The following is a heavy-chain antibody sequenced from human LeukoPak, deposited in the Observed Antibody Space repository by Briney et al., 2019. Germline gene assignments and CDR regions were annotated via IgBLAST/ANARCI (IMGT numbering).Heavy chain of an antibody. CDR2: IIDSGNSI. D-gene: IGHD3-22*01. CDR1: GFTFSSCA. CDR3: ARDSYYYDSSGPGDY. J-gene: IGHJ4*02. Sequence: GGSLRLSCAASGFTFSSCAMSWVRQAPGKGLEWVATIIDSGNSIYYADSAEGRFTISRDNSKNTLYLQMNSLRAEDTAVYYCARDSYYYDSSGPGDYWGQGTLVTVSS. V-gene: IGHV3-23*01.